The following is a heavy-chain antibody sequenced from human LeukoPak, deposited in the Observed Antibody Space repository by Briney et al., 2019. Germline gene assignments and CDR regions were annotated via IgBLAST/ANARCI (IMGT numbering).Heavy chain of an antibody. V-gene: IGHV4-39*01. J-gene: IGHJ6*03. Sequence: SETLSLTRTVSGGSISSSSYHWGWIRQPPGKGLEWIGSIYYSGSTYYNPSLKSRVTISVDTSKNQFSLKLSSVTAADTAVYYCVRLVILEWLSAGGYYYMDVWGKGTTVTVSS. D-gene: IGHD3-3*01. CDR2: IYYSGST. CDR1: GGSISSSSYH. CDR3: VRLVILEWLSAGGYYYMDV.